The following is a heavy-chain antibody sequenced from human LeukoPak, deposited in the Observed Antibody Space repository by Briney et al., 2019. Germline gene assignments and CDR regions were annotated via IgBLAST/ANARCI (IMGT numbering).Heavy chain of an antibody. CDR2: IYYSGST. D-gene: IGHD1-26*01. CDR3: AGESGSSLYYFDY. J-gene: IGHJ4*02. CDR1: GGSISSSSYY. V-gene: IGHV4-39*07. Sequence: SETLSLTCTVSGGSISSSSYYWGWIRQPPGKGLEWIGSIYYSGSTYYNPSLKSRVTISVDTSKNQFSLKLSSVTATDTAVYYCAGESGSSLYYFDYWGQGTLVTVSS.